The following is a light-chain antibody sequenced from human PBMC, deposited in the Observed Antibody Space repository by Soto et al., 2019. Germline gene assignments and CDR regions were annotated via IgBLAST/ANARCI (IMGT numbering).Light chain of an antibody. V-gene: IGLV2-14*01. CDR3: SSYTSSTTLKV. Sequence: QSALTQPASVSGSPGQSITISCTGTSIDVGGYNYVSWYQQHPGKAPKLIIYDVSNRPSGVSNHFSGSKSGNTASLTISGLQAEDEADYYCSSYTSSTTLKVFGGGTQLTVL. CDR2: DVS. CDR1: SIDVGGYNY. J-gene: IGLJ2*01.